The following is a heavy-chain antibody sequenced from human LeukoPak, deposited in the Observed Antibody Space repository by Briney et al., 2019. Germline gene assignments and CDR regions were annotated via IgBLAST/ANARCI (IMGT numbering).Heavy chain of an antibody. V-gene: IGHV3-23*01. CDR3: AREVRGVMSFDY. J-gene: IGHJ4*02. Sequence: GGSLRLSCAASGFTFSSYAMSWVRQAPGKGLEWVSAISGSGGSTYYADSVKGRFTISRDNSKNTLYLQMNGLRAEDTAVYYCAREVRGVMSFDYWGQGTLVTVSS. CDR1: GFTFSSYA. D-gene: IGHD3-10*01. CDR2: ISGSGGST.